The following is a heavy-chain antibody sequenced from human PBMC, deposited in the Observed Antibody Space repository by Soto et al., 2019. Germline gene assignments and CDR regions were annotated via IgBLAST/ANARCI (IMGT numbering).Heavy chain of an antibody. Sequence: SETLSLTCGVYGGSIRGYYWSWIRQSPGKGLEWIGDINDNGGTNYNPSLKSRVTTSLDTSKKQVSLMVSSVTAADTAVYYCARGRYSYETIYYKFYYSALDVWGQGTTVTVSS. V-gene: IGHV4-34*01. CDR1: GGSIRGYY. CDR3: ARGRYSYETIYYKFYYSALDV. CDR2: INDNGGT. J-gene: IGHJ6*02. D-gene: IGHD3-10*01.